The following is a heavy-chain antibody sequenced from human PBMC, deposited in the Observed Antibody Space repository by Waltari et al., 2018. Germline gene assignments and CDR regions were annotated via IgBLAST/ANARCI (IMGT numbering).Heavy chain of an antibody. V-gene: IGHV1-2*02. D-gene: IGHD3-22*01. Sequence: QVQLVQSGAEVKKPGASVKVSCKASGYTFTSYDINWVRQATGQGLEWMGWINPNSGGTNYAQKFQGRVTMTRDTSISTAYMELSRLRSDDTAVYYCARRNNHYYDWAVDYWGQGTLVTVSS. CDR3: ARRNNHYYDWAVDY. CDR2: INPNSGGT. CDR1: GYTFTSYD. J-gene: IGHJ4*02.